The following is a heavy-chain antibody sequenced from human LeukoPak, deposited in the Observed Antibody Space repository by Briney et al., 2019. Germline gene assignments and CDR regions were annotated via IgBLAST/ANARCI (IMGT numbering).Heavy chain of an antibody. CDR1: GYSISSGYY. CDR3: ARGYYDILTGYYDRHDWFDP. Sequence: SETLSLTCAVSGYSISSGYYWGWIRQPPGKGLEWIGSIYHSGSTYYNPSLKSRVTISVDTSKNQFSPKLSSVTAADTAVYYCARGYYDILTGYYDRHDWFDPWGQGTLVTVSS. V-gene: IGHV4-38-2*01. D-gene: IGHD3-9*01. J-gene: IGHJ5*02. CDR2: IYHSGST.